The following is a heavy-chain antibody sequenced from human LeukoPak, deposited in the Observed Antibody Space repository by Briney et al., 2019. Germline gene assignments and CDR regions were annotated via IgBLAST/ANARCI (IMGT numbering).Heavy chain of an antibody. CDR2: INHGGST. V-gene: IGHV4-34*01. J-gene: IGHJ4*02. Sequence: PSETLSLTCAVYGGSFSGYYWSWIRQPPGKGLEWIGEINHGGSTNYNPSLKSRVTISVDTSKNQFSLKLSSVTAADTAVYYCARGIGPFDYWGQGTLVTVSS. CDR1: GGSFSGYY. D-gene: IGHD3-10*01. CDR3: ARGIGPFDY.